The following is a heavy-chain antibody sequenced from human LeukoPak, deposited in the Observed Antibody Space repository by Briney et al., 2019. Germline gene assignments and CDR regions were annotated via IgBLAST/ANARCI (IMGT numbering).Heavy chain of an antibody. V-gene: IGHV3-66*02. J-gene: IGHJ4*02. CDR2: IYTGGTT. CDR3: AGGGEAARSLAY. CDR1: GVTSNY. D-gene: IGHD6-6*01. Sequence: GRSLRLSCAASGVTSNYMTWVRQAPGKGLEWVSVIYTGGTTYYADSVKGRFTISGDNSKSTLFVYLQMKSVGTDDTALYYCAGGGEAARSLAYWGQGALVTVSS.